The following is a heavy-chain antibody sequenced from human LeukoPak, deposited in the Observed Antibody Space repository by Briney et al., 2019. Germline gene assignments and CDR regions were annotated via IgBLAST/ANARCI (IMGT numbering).Heavy chain of an antibody. D-gene: IGHD3-10*01. Sequence: ASVKVSCKASGYTFTSYYMHWVRQAPGQGLEWMGIINPSGGSTSYAQKFQGRVTMTRDTSTSTVYMELSSLRSEDTAVYYCAREFGGSGSYYNAEGSWFDPWGQGTLVTVSS. J-gene: IGHJ5*02. CDR2: INPSGGST. CDR3: AREFGGSGSYYNAEGSWFDP. CDR1: GYTFTSYY. V-gene: IGHV1-46*01.